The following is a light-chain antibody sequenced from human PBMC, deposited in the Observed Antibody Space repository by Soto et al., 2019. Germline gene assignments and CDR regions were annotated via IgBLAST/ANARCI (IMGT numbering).Light chain of an antibody. CDR1: QTISSW. V-gene: IGKV1-5*03. CDR3: QHYNSYSET. J-gene: IGKJ1*01. Sequence: DIQMTQSPSTLSGSVGYRVTITCRASQTISSWLAWYQQEPGKAPKLLIYKASTLKSGVPSRFSGSGSGTEFTLTISSLQPDDFATYYCQHYNSYSETFGQGTKVDI. CDR2: KAS.